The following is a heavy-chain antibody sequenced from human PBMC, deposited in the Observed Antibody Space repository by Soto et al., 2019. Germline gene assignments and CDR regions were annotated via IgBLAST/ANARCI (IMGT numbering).Heavy chain of an antibody. J-gene: IGHJ4*02. CDR2: ISSSSIYI. Sequence: GGSLRLSCAASGFTFSSYSMNWVRQAPGKGLEWVSSISSSSIYIYYADSVKGRFTISRDNAKNSLYLQMNSLRAEDTAVYYCVREWGRLTPDSWGQGTLVTVSS. D-gene: IGHD7-27*01. CDR3: VREWGRLTPDS. CDR1: GFTFSSYS. V-gene: IGHV3-21*04.